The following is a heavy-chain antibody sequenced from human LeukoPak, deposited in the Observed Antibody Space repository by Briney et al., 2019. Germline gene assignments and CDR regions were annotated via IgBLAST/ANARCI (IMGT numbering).Heavy chain of an antibody. Sequence: SETLSLTRTVSGDSISSSSYYWGWIRQPPGKGLEWIGTTYYSGSTYYNPSLKSRVTISVDTSKNQFSLKLSSVTVADTAVYYCAGLFYNWGIDYWGQGTLVTVSS. CDR3: AGLFYNWGIDY. CDR2: TYYSGST. V-gene: IGHV4-39*01. CDR1: GDSISSSSYY. D-gene: IGHD1-20*01. J-gene: IGHJ4*02.